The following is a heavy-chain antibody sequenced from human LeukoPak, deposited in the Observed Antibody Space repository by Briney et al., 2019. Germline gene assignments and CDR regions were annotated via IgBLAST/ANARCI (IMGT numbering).Heavy chain of an antibody. CDR2: ISSNGGST. Sequence: GGSLRLSCSASGFTFSSYAMHWVRQAPGKGLEYVSAISSNGGSTYYADSVKGGFTISRDNSKNTLYLQMSSLRAEDTAVYYCVKGLYSSGWYGGNWFDPWGQGTLVTVSS. V-gene: IGHV3-64D*06. J-gene: IGHJ5*02. D-gene: IGHD6-19*01. CDR3: VKGLYSSGWYGGNWFDP. CDR1: GFTFSSYA.